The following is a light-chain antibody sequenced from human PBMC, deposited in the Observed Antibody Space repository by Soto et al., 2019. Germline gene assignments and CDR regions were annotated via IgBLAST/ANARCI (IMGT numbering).Light chain of an antibody. CDR1: QSISSW. V-gene: IGKV1-5*03. CDR3: QQYNSYPIT. Sequence: DIPMTQSPSTLSASVGDRVTITCRASQSISSWLAWYQQKPGKAPKLLIYKASSLESGVPSRFSGSGSGTEFTLTISSLQPDDFATYYCQQYNSYPITFGQGTRLE. J-gene: IGKJ5*01. CDR2: KAS.